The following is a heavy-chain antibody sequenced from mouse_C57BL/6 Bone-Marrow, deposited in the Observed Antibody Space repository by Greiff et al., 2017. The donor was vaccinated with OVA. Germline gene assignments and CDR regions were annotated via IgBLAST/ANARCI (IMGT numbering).Heavy chain of an antibody. CDR3: AREGDSSGSGYYFDY. Sequence: QVHVKQSGAELARPGASVKLSCKASGYTFTSYWMHWVKQRPGQGLEWIGVIDPSDSYTNYNQKFKGKATLTVDTSSSTAYMQLSSLTSEDSAVYYCAREGDSSGSGYYFDYWGQGTTLTVSS. CDR1: GYTFTSYW. CDR2: IDPSDSYT. D-gene: IGHD3-2*02. V-gene: IGHV1-59*01. J-gene: IGHJ2*01.